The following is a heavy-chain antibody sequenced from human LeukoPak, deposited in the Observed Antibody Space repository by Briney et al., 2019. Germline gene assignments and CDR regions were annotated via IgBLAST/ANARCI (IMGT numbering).Heavy chain of an antibody. Sequence: PGGSLRLSCAASGFTFSSYSMNWVRQAPGKGLEWVSSISSSSSYIYYADSVKGRFTISRDNAKNSLYLQMNSLRAEDTAVYYCARDCSSTSCPRWDDAFDIWGQGTMVTVSS. CDR3: ARDCSSTSCPRWDDAFDI. D-gene: IGHD2-2*01. CDR1: GFTFSSYS. V-gene: IGHV3-21*01. CDR2: ISSSSSYI. J-gene: IGHJ3*02.